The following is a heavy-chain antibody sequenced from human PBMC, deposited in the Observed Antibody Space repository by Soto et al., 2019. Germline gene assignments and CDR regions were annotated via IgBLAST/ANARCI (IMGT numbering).Heavy chain of an antibody. CDR2: ISPSGGTI. CDR3: VRVGYAYGNDP. J-gene: IGHJ5*02. CDR1: GFTFSDYY. V-gene: IGHV3-11*01. D-gene: IGHD3-10*01. Sequence: QVQLVESGGGLVKPGGSLRLSCTASGFTFSDYYMSWIRQAPGKGLEWVSYISPSGGTIYYADSVKGRFTLSRDNAKNSLYLQMNSLRAEDTAVYHCVRVGYAYGNDPWGQGTLVAVSS.